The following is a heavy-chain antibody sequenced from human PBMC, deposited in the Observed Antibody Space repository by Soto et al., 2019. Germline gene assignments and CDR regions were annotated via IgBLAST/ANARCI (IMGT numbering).Heavy chain of an antibody. CDR1: GGSISSYY. CDR3: ARGRIVVVPAAPYNWFDP. V-gene: IGHV4-59*01. CDR2: IYYSGST. D-gene: IGHD2-2*01. J-gene: IGHJ5*02. Sequence: SETLSLTCTVSGGSISSYYWSWIRQPAGKGLERIGYIYYSGSTNYNPSLKSRVTISVDTSKNQFSLKLSSVTAADTAVYYCARGRIVVVPAAPYNWFDPWGQGTLVTVSS.